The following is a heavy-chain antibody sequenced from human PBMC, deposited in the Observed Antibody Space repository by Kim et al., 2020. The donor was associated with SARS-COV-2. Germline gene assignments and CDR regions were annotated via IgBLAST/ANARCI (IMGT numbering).Heavy chain of an antibody. CDR1: GGSITTTNW. CDR2: IYHTGTT. CDR3: ARIVLRAFDS. D-gene: IGHD2-2*01. V-gene: IGHV4-4*02. J-gene: IGHJ4*02. Sequence: SETLSLTCAVSGGSITTTNWWSWVRQPPGKGLEWIGEIYHTGTTNYDPSLKSRVTISVDKSKSQFSLNLSSVTAADTAIYYCARIVLRAFDSWCQGTLVT.